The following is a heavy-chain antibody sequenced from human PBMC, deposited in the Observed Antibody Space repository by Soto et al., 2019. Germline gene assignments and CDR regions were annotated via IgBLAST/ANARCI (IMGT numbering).Heavy chain of an antibody. CDR2: IIHIFGTA. D-gene: IGHD3-22*01. CDR1: EDTFRNYA. CDR3: ASTKYDSSAYYYWYLGL. Sequence: QVELVQSGAEVKKPGSSVKVSCQASEDTFRNYAISWVRQAPGPGREWMGGIIHIFGTANYAQKFQGRVTITADTSANTVYLELSSLRSEDTAVYYCASTKYDSSAYYYWYLGLWCRGTLVTVSS. V-gene: IGHV1-69*06. J-gene: IGHJ2*01.